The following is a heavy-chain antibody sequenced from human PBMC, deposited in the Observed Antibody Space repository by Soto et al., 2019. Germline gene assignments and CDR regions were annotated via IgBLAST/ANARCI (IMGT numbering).Heavy chain of an antibody. D-gene: IGHD5-18*01. CDR3: ARSPFPYTAMVTAWFDP. V-gene: IGHV1-69*13. J-gene: IGHJ5*02. CDR1: GGTFSSYA. Sequence: SVKVSGKASGGTFSSYAISWVRQAPGQGLEWMGGIIPIFGTANYAQKFQGRVTITADESTSTAYMELSSLRSEDTAVYYCARSPFPYTAMVTAWFDPWGQGTLVTSPQ. CDR2: IIPIFGTA.